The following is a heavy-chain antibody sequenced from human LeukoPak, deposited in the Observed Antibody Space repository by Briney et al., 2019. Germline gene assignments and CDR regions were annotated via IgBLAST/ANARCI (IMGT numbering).Heavy chain of an antibody. CDR2: IFHTGST. D-gene: IGHD2-15*01. Sequence: SETLSLTCTVSGDSISSNYWWTWVRQPPGKGLEWIGEIFHTGSTNYNPSLKSRVTISVDTSKNQFSLKLSSVTAADTAVYYCARALRVAATPYNWFDPWGQGTLVTVSS. V-gene: IGHV4-4*02. J-gene: IGHJ5*02. CDR1: GDSISSNYW. CDR3: ARALRVAATPYNWFDP.